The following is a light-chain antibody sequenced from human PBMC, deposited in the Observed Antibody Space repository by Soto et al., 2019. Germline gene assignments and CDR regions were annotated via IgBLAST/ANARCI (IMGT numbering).Light chain of an antibody. CDR1: QSVGKS. J-gene: IGKJ1*01. CDR3: QQYGGSPRT. V-gene: IGKV3-20*01. Sequence: EIVLTQSPGTLTLSPGERATLSCRASQSVGKSLAWYQQKPGQAPRLLIYGASTRATGITERFSGSGSGTDFPLTISRLEPEDFAVYYCQQYGGSPRTFGQGDQGGYQ. CDR2: GAS.